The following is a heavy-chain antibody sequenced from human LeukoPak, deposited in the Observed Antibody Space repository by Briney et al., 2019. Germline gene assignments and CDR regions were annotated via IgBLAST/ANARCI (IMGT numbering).Heavy chain of an antibody. CDR1: GGSISSGSYY. Sequence: SETLSLTCTVSGGSISSGSYYCSWIRQPAGKGLEWIGHIYKSGSTNYNPSLKSRVTISVDTSKNQFSLKLSSVTAADTAVYYCASITSGYSYGVVSYYYYMDVWGKGTTVTVSS. V-gene: IGHV4-61*09. D-gene: IGHD5-18*01. J-gene: IGHJ6*03. CDR3: ASITSGYSYGVVSYYYYMDV. CDR2: IYKSGST.